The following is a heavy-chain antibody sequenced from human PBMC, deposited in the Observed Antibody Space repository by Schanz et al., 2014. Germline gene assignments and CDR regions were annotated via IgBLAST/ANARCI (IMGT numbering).Heavy chain of an antibody. CDR1: GGTFSSST. D-gene: IGHD6-19*01. CDR3: ARGLGDERWLDLNEAFDI. V-gene: IGHV1-69*08. Sequence: QVQLVQSGAEVKKPGSSVKVSCKASGGTFSSSTLTWVRQAPGQGLEWMGRIIPILDKTNYAQKFQGRVTITADKSTSTAYMELSSLRSEDTAVYYCARGLGDERWLDLNEAFDIWGQGTIXTVSS. J-gene: IGHJ3*02. CDR2: IIPILDKT.